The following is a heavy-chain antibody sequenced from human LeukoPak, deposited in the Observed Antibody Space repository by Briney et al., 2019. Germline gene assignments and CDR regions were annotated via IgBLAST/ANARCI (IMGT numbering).Heavy chain of an antibody. J-gene: IGHJ5*02. CDR3: ARAWGRITMRGSWFDP. CDR1: GFTFSSYW. V-gene: IGHV3-7*01. Sequence: PGESLRLSCAASGFTFSSYWMSWVRQAPGKGLEWVANIKQDGSEKYYVDSVKGRFTISRDNAKNSLYLQMNSLRAKDTAVYYCARAWGRITMRGSWFDPWGQGTLVTVSS. D-gene: IGHD3-10*01. CDR2: IKQDGSEK.